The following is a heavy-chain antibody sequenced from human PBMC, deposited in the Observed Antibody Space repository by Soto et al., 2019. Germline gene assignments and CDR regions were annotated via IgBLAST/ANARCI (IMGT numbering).Heavy chain of an antibody. Sequence: SETLSLTCAVYGGSFDAYYWSWIRQPPGKGLEWIGEIHHSENTNYNPSLKSRVTISVDTSKNQFSLKLSSVTTADTAMYYCARVGSSGWSPDYWGQGTLVTVSS. D-gene: IGHD6-19*01. CDR2: IHHSENT. CDR1: GGSFDAYY. CDR3: ARVGSSGWSPDY. J-gene: IGHJ4*02. V-gene: IGHV4-34*01.